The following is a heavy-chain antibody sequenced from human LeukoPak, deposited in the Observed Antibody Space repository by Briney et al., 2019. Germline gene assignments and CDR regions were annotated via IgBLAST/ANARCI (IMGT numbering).Heavy chain of an antibody. CDR1: GRSFSGYY. Sequence: SSETLSLTCAVYGRSFSGYYWSWIRQPPGKGLEWIGEINHSGSTNYNPSLKSRVTISVDTSKNQFSLKLSSVTAADTAVYYCARPRNWFDPWGQGTLVTVSS. CDR3: ARPRNWFDP. CDR2: INHSGST. J-gene: IGHJ5*02. V-gene: IGHV4-34*01.